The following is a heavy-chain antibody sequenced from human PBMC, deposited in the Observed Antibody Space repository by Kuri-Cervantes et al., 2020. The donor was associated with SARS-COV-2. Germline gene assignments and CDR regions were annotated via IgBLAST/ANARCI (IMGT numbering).Heavy chain of an antibody. Sequence: SETLSLTCTVSGGSISSHYWSWIRQPPGKGLDWIGYIYYNGNTNYNPSLKSRVIISINTSRNQFSLKLNSVTAADTAMYYCARGILGRRDGYSMGHYWGQGMLVTVSS. CDR2: IYYNGNT. CDR1: GGSISSHY. D-gene: IGHD5-24*01. CDR3: ARGILGRRDGYSMGHY. J-gene: IGHJ4*02. V-gene: IGHV4-59*11.